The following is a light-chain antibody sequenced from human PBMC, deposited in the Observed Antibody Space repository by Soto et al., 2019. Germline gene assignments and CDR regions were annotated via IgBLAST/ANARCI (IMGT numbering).Light chain of an antibody. Sequence: QSALTQPASVSVSPGQSLTDSCTGTSSNVGSYNYVSWYKKHPGKAPNRMIYEVSNRHSGVYNPVYGSKSGNTASLTISGLQAEDEPDYYCSSYISSRPPDYVLGTGTK. V-gene: IGLV2-14*01. CDR2: EVS. CDR1: SSNVGSYNY. CDR3: SSYISSRPPDYV. J-gene: IGLJ1*01.